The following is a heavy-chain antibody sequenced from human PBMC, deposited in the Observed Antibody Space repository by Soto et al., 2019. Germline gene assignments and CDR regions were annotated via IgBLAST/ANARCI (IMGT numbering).Heavy chain of an antibody. J-gene: IGHJ6*02. Sequence: GGSLRLSCVASGFTFSTYSINWVRQAPGKGLEWVSSISSRSDIYYADSVKGRFTISRDNAKNSVSLQMNSLRAEDTAVYYCAREYNAWSLASGLDVWGQGTTVTVSS. D-gene: IGHD1-20*01. CDR3: AREYNAWSLASGLDV. V-gene: IGHV3-21*01. CDR2: ISSRSDI. CDR1: GFTFSTYS.